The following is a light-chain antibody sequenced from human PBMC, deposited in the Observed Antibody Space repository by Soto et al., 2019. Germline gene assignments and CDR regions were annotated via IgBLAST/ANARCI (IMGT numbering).Light chain of an antibody. V-gene: IGKV3D-15*01. CDR2: AAS. CDR1: QSVSSSY. J-gene: IGKJ1*01. Sequence: EIVLTQSPATLSLSPGERATLSCRASQSVSSSYLAWYQQKPGQAPRLLIFAASSRASGIPDRFSGSGSGTEFTLTISSLQSEDFAVYYCQQYNNWPPWTFGQGTK. CDR3: QQYNNWPPWT.